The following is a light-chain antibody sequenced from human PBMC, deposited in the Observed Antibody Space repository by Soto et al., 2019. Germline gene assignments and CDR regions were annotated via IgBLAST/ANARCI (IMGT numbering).Light chain of an antibody. CDR2: GAS. CDR1: QSVNSFY. V-gene: IGKV3-20*01. Sequence: EIVLTQSPGTLSLSPGERATLSCRAGQSVNSFYLAWFQQKPGQAPRLLIYGASTRATGIPDRFSGSGSGTDFTLTISRLEPEDFAVYYCQQYGRSPPRTFGQGTKVDIK. J-gene: IGKJ1*01. CDR3: QQYGRSPPRT.